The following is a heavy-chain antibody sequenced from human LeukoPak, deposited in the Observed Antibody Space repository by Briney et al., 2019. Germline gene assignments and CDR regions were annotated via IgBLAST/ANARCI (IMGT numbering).Heavy chain of an antibody. CDR3: ARVRFCNSAGCYSFFDF. CDR2: VSGDGSKT. V-gene: IGHV3-74*01. D-gene: IGHD2-2*01. J-gene: IGHJ4*02. Sequence: PGGSLRLSCAASGLTFSDYYMHWVRQTPGKGLVWVSRVSGDGSKTDYADSLKGRFTIPKDNARNTLYLQMNSLRDEDTAVYYCARVRFCNSAGCYSFFDFWGQGTLVTVSS. CDR1: GLTFSDYY.